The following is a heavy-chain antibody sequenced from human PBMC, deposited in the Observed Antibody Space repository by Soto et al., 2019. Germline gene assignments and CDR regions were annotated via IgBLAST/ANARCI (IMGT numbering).Heavy chain of an antibody. CDR1: GYTFTSYD. V-gene: IGHV1-8*01. J-gene: IGHJ6*03. CDR3: ARGDIVVVVAAPLGYYYYMDV. CDR2: MNPNSGNT. Sequence: ASVKVSCKASGYTFTSYDMNWVRQATGQGLEWMGWMNPNSGNTGYAQKFQGRVTMTRNTSISTAYMELSSLRSEDTAVYYCARGDIVVVVAAPLGYYYYMDVWGKGTTVTVSS. D-gene: IGHD2-15*01.